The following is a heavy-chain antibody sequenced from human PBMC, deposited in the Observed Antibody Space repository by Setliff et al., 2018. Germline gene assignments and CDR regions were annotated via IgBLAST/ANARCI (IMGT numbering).Heavy chain of an antibody. D-gene: IGHD6-19*01. Sequence: ASVKVSCKASGNSFSSFSITWVRQAPGQGLEWMGWVSTYNGDTKYAQDFRGRVTMTTDMSTSTVYMELRTLRSDDTAVYFCARRPIALAGYRKGAFDIWGQGTMVTV. V-gene: IGHV1-18*01. CDR2: VSTYNGDT. CDR3: ARRPIALAGYRKGAFDI. J-gene: IGHJ3*02. CDR1: GNSFSSFS.